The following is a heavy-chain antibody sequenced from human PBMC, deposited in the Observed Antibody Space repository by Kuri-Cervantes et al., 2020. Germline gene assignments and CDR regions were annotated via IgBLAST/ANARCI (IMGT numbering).Heavy chain of an antibody. CDR2: INHSGST. V-gene: IGHV4-34*01. J-gene: IGHJ4*02. CDR3: ARRSARGYCSGGSCYSPPRYFDY. Sequence: GSLRLSCVISGFTFSNYWMSWVRQAPGQGLEWIGEINHSGSTNYNPSLKSRVTISVDTSKNQFSLKLSSVTAADTAVYYCARRSARGYCSGGSCYSPPRYFDYWGQGTLVTVSS. D-gene: IGHD2-15*01. CDR1: GFTFSNYW.